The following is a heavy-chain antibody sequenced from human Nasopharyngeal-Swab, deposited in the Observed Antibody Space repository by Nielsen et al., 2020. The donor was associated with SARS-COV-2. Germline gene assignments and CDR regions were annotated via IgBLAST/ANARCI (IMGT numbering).Heavy chain of an antibody. V-gene: IGHV4-34*01. CDR1: GFTFSSYS. J-gene: IGHJ4*02. Sequence: GSLGLSCAASGFTFSSYSMNWVRQAPGKGLEWIGEINHSGSTNYNPSLKSRVTISVDTSKNQFSLKLSSVTAADTAVYYCARGGGYSYGAIDYWGQGTLVTVSS. CDR2: INHSGST. D-gene: IGHD5-18*01. CDR3: ARGGGYSYGAIDY.